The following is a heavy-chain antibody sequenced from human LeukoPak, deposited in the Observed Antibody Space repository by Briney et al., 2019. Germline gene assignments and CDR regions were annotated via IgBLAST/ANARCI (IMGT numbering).Heavy chain of an antibody. CDR1: GYTFTSYG. Sequence: ASVKVSCKASGYTFTSYGISWVRQAPGQRLEWMGWINAGNGNTKYSQKFQGRVTITRDTSASTAYMELSSLRSEDTAVYYCARDGLEADGYNWFDPWGQGTLVTVSS. CDR3: ARDGLEADGYNWFDP. J-gene: IGHJ5*02. V-gene: IGHV1-3*01. CDR2: INAGNGNT. D-gene: IGHD6-6*01.